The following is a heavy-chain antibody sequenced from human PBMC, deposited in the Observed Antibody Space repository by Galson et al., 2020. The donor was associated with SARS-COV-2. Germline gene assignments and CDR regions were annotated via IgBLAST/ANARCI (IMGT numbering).Heavy chain of an antibody. Sequence: GESLKISCKGSGYSFTSYWIGWVRQMPGKGLEWMGIIYPGDSDTRYSPSFQGQVTISADKSISTAYVQWSSLKASDTAMYYCARRTAEYSSGWYNWYFDLWGQGTLVTVSS. CDR1: GYSFTSYW. CDR3: ARRTAEYSSGWYNWYFDL. D-gene: IGHD6-19*01. CDR2: IYPGDSDT. V-gene: IGHV5-51*01. J-gene: IGHJ2*01.